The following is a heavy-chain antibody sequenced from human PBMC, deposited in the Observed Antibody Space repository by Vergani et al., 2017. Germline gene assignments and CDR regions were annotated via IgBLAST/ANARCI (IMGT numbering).Heavy chain of an antibody. V-gene: IGHV3-23*01. Sequence: EVQLLESGGGLVQPGGSLRLSCAASGFTFSSYAMSWVRQAPGKGLEWVSAISGSGGSTYYADSVKGRFTISRDNSKNTLYLQMNSLRAEDTAVYYCAKDQYXPFRHALQSYGMDVWGQGTTVTVSS. D-gene: IGHD5-24*01. CDR1: GFTFSSYA. J-gene: IGHJ6*02. CDR2: ISGSGGST. CDR3: AKDQYXPFRHALQSYGMDV.